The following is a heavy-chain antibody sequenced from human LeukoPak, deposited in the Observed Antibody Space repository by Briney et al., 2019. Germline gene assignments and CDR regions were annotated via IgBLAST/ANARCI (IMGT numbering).Heavy chain of an antibody. Sequence: SETLSLTCTVSGGSISSYYWSWIRQPPGKGLEWIGYIYYSGSTNYKPSLKSRVTISVDTSKNQFSLKLSSVTAADTAVYYCARLLGSYGMDVWGQGTTVTVSS. CDR3: ARLLGSYGMDV. J-gene: IGHJ6*02. CDR1: GGSISSYY. CDR2: IYYSGST. D-gene: IGHD2-15*01. V-gene: IGHV4-59*08.